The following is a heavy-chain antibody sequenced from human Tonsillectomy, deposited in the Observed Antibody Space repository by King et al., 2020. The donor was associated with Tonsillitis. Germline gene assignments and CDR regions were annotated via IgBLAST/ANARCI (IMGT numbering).Heavy chain of an antibody. J-gene: IGHJ4*02. CDR1: GGSFSGYY. CDR3: ARESLYSYDNPDDY. D-gene: IGHD5-18*01. CDR2: INHSGST. V-gene: IGHV4-34*01. Sequence: VQLQQWGAGLLKPSETLSLTCAVYGGSFSGYYWSWIRQPPGKGLQWIGEINHSGSTNYNPSLKSRVTISVDTSQNQFSLKLSSVTAADTAVYYCARESLYSYDNPDDYWGQGTLVTVSS.